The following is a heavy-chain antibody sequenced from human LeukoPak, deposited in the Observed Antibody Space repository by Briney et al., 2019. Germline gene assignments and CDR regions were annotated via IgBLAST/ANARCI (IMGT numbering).Heavy chain of an antibody. D-gene: IGHD5-12*01. CDR1: GFTFDDYA. V-gene: IGHV3-9*01. J-gene: IGHJ4*02. Sequence: GGSLRLSCAASGFTFDDYAMHWVRQAPGKGLEWVSGISWNSGSIGYADSVKGRFTISRDNAKNSLFLQMNSLRAEDTALYYCAKAMGSRSGYAIDYWGQGTLVTVSS. CDR2: ISWNSGSI. CDR3: AKAMGSRSGYAIDY.